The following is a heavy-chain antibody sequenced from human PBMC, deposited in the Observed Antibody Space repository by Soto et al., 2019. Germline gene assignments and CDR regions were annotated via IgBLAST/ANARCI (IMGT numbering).Heavy chain of an antibody. V-gene: IGHV1-18*01. CDR3: ARSSGSAYWFDP. CDR1: GYTFTSYG. J-gene: IGHJ5*02. D-gene: IGHD6-6*01. Sequence: QVQLVQSGAEVKKPGASVKVSCKASGYTFTSYGISWVRQATGQGLEWMGWISAYNGNTNYAQKLQGRVTMTTDTPSGTAYMEPRSLRSADTVGYYGARSSGSAYWFDPWGQGTLVTVSS. CDR2: ISAYNGNT.